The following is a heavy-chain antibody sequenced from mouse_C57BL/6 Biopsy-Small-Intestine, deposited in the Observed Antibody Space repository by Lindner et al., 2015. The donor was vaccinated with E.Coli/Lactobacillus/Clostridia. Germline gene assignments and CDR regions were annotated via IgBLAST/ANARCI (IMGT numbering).Heavy chain of an antibody. CDR1: GYTFTDYN. Sequence: VQLQESGPELVKPGTSVKISCKASGYTFTDYNMDWVKQSHGKSLEWIGYIYPNNGGTGYNQKFKSKATLTVDKSSSTAYMELHSLTSEDSAVYYCTRRWLLQAYWGQGTLVTVSA. J-gene: IGHJ3*01. D-gene: IGHD2-3*01. CDR3: TRRWLLQAY. CDR2: IYPNNGGT. V-gene: IGHV1-34*02.